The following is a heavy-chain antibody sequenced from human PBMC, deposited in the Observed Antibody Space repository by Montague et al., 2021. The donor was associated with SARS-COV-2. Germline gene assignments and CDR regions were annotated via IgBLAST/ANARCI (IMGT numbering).Heavy chain of an antibody. CDR2: IYYSGSA. CDR1: GDSINNSRYY. V-gene: IGHV4-39*01. J-gene: IGHJ3*02. D-gene: IGHD3-10*01. CDR3: ARLESTRGVIIRGAFHI. Sequence: SETLSLTCSVSGDSINNSRYYWGWIRQPPGKGLEWIGTIYYSGSAYYNPSLKSRVTISVDTSKDQFSLKLNSVIATDTAVYYCARLESTRGVIIRGAFHIWGQGTKVTVSS.